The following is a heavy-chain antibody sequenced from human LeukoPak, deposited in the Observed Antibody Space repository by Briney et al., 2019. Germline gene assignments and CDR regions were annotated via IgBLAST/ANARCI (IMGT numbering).Heavy chain of an antibody. V-gene: IGHV4-39*01. Sequence: PSETLSLTCTVSGGSISSSSYYWGWIRQPPGKGLEWIGSIYYSGSTYHNPSLKSRVTISVDTSKNQFSLKLSSVTAADTAVYYCARHSARHCSGGSCNFDYWGQGTLVTVSS. CDR2: IYYSGST. D-gene: IGHD2-15*01. J-gene: IGHJ4*02. CDR1: GGSISSSSYY. CDR3: ARHSARHCSGGSCNFDY.